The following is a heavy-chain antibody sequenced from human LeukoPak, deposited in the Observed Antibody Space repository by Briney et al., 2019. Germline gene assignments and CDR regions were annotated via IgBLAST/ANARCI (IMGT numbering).Heavy chain of an antibody. CDR2: VNPRGNER. CDR3: ERDFGDRYDIFDI. V-gene: IGHV3-7*01. CDR1: GITFNKYW. J-gene: IGHJ3*02. Sequence: PGGSRRLSCVASGITFNKYWMIWVRQTPGKGLEWVANVNPRGNERHYMDSVEGRFTISRDNAKNTLYLQMNSLRTEDAAVYYCERDFGDRYDIFDIWGQGTMVTVSS. D-gene: IGHD3-9*01.